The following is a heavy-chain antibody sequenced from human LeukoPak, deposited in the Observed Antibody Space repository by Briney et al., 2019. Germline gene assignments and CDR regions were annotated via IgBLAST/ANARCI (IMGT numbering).Heavy chain of an antibody. J-gene: IGHJ6*03. CDR3: ARYLRPYVCDSGGNELNYYYMDV. CDR2: INPNSGNT. Sequence: GASVKVSCKASGYAFSNYDINWVPQATGQGLEWMGWINPNSGNTGYAQNFQGRVTITRNTSINTVYMEVSRLRSEDTAVYYCARYLRPYVCDSGGNELNYYYMDVWGKGTTVTVSS. D-gene: IGHD2-15*01. V-gene: IGHV1-8*03. CDR1: GYAFSNYD.